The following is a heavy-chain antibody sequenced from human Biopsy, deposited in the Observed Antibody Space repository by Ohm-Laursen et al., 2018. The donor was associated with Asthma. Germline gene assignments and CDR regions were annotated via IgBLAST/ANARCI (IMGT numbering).Heavy chain of an antibody. V-gene: IGHV4-39*07. CDR2: INHSGST. D-gene: IGHD2-2*01. J-gene: IGHJ5*02. CDR3: ARAGQCSSTSCYNPGWFDP. Sequence: SDTLSLTCIVSGGSISSNFYYWSWIRQPPGKGLEWIGEINHSGSTNYNPSLKSRVTISVDTSKNQFSLKLSSVTAADTAVYYCARAGQCSSTSCYNPGWFDPWGQGTLVTVSS. CDR1: GGSISSNFYY.